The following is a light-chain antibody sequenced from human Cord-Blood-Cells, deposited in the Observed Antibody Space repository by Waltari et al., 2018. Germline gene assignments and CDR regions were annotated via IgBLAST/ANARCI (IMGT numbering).Light chain of an antibody. CDR2: QDS. CDR1: KLGATY. J-gene: IGLJ1*01. V-gene: IGLV3-1*01. Sequence: SYELTHPPSVSVSPGQTASITCSGDKLGATYACWHQQKPGQSPVLVIYQDSKRPSGIPERFSGSNSGNTATLTISGTQAMDEADYYCQAWDSSTAVFGTGTKVTVL. CDR3: QAWDSSTAV.